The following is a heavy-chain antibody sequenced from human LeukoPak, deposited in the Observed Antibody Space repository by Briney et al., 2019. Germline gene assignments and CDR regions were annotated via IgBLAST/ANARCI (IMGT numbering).Heavy chain of an antibody. J-gene: IGHJ4*02. V-gene: IGHV3-33*01. CDR3: AREVRDSSLYYFDC. CDR2: IWYDGSN. CDR1: GFSFSSFG. D-gene: IGHD2-21*02. Sequence: LGGSLRLSCAASGFSFSSFGMHWVRQAPGKGLEWVALIWYDGSNYYVDSVKGRFTISRDNSKNTLYLQMNSLRAEDTAVYYCAREVRDSSLYYFDCWGQGTLVTVSS.